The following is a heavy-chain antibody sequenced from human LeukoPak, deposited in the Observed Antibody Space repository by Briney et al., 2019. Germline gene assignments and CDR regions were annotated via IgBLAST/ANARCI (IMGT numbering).Heavy chain of an antibody. V-gene: IGHV4-59*01. CDR2: VYYTGNL. J-gene: IGHJ4*02. CDR1: GGSIGKYH. CDR3: ARGSAPGTAPPSLDS. D-gene: IGHD6-13*01. Sequence: SETLSIICSVSGGSIGKYHWTWIRQPPGKRLEWIGYVYYTGNLNYNPSLDHRVSLSIDTTKNQFSLSLSSVTAADTAVYYCARGSAPGTAPPSLDSWGQGTLVTVSS.